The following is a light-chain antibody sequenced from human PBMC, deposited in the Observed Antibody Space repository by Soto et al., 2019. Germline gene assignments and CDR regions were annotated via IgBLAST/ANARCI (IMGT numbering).Light chain of an antibody. CDR2: DAS. J-gene: IGKJ5*01. CDR3: KQRSNWPPT. CDR1: QSVGSY. Sequence: EIVLTQSPGTLSLSPGERATLSCRASQSVGSYLAWYQQQPGQAPRLLINDASHRATGIPARFSGSGYGTDFTLSISSLETEDFAVYYCKQRSNWPPTCGQGTRLEIK. V-gene: IGKV3-11*01.